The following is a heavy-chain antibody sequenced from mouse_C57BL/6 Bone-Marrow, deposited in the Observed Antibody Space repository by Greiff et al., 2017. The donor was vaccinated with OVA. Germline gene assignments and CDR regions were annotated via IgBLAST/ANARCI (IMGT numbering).Heavy chain of an antibody. CDR3: ARGGDYFDY. CDR2: INPNNGGT. Sequence: VQLKESGPELVKPGASVKMSCKASGYTFTDYNMHWVKQSHGKSLEWIGYINPNNGGTSYNQKFKGKATLTVNKSSSTAYMELRSLTSEDSAVYYCARGGDYFDYWGQGTTLTVSS. J-gene: IGHJ2*01. CDR1: GYTFTDYN. V-gene: IGHV1-22*01.